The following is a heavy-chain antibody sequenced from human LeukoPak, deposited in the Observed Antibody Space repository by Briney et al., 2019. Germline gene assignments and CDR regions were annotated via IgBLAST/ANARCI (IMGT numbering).Heavy chain of an antibody. CDR2: ISYDGSNK. V-gene: IGHV3-30-3*01. CDR3: ARGARSVSSGHFDY. D-gene: IGHD6-19*01. J-gene: IGHJ4*02. Sequence: QAGGSLRLSCAASGFTLNNYAMRWVRQAPGKGLEWVAVISYDGSNKYYADSVRGRFTISRDNSKNTLYLQMNSLRAEDTAVYYCARGARSVSSGHFDYWGQGTLVTVSS. CDR1: GFTLNNYA.